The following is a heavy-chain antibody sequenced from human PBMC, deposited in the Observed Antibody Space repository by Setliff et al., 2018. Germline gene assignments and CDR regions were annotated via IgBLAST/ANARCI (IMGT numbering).Heavy chain of an antibody. CDR1: GFTFSTYG. J-gene: IGHJ4*02. V-gene: IGHV3-48*04. D-gene: IGHD2-15*01. CDR3: VRGTQAYTSWTDSALGY. CDR2: LNNDGTTI. Sequence: TGGSLRLSCAASGFTFSTYGLNWVRQAPGKGLEWISYLNNDGTTIYYADSVRGRFTISRDNARDSLYLQMNSLRAEDTAVYYCVRGTQAYTSWTDSALGYWGKGTLVTVSS.